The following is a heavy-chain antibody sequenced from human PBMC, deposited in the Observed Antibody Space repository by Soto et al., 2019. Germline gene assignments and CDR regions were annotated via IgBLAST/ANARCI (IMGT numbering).Heavy chain of an antibody. Sequence: EVQLLESGGGLVQPGGSLRLSCAASGFTFITYGMTWVRQAPGKGLEYVSSITGSGAGTYYAESVKGRFTISRDNSNNTLYLQMNSLRAEDTAIYYCARDAGPLNYWGRGTLVTVSS. CDR1: GFTFITYG. CDR3: ARDAGPLNY. D-gene: IGHD3-10*01. V-gene: IGHV3-23*01. CDR2: ITGSGAGT. J-gene: IGHJ4*02.